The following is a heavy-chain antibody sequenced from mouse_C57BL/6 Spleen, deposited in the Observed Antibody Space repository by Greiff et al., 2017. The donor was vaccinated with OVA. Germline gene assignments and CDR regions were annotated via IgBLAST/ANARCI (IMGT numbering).Heavy chain of an antibody. J-gene: IGHJ1*03. CDR3: ARRYYGSSRWYFDV. Sequence: DVQLVESEGGLVQPGSSMKLSCTASGFTFSDYYMAWVRQVPEKGLEWVANINYDGSSTYYLDSLKSRFIISRDNAKNILYLQMSSLKSEDTATYYCARRYYGSSRWYFDVWGTGTTVTVSS. D-gene: IGHD1-1*01. V-gene: IGHV5-16*01. CDR2: INYDGSST. CDR1: GFTFSDYY.